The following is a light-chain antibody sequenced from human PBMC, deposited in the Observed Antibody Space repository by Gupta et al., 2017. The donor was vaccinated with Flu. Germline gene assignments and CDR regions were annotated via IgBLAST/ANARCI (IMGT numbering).Light chain of an antibody. Sequence: DIQMPQSPSTLSASVGDTVTITCRASQSFSTWLAWYQQKPGKAPKLLIYKASSSETGVPSRFSGSGSGTEFTLTISSRQPDDFATYYCEQENNAPWTFGQGTKVEI. CDR3: EQENNAPWT. J-gene: IGKJ1*01. V-gene: IGKV1-5*03. CDR2: KAS. CDR1: QSFSTW.